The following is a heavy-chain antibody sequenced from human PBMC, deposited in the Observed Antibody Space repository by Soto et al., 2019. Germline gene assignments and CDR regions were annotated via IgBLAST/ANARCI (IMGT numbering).Heavy chain of an antibody. J-gene: IGHJ6*02. CDR2: IIPIFGTA. D-gene: IGHD3-3*01. Sequence: AVKVSCKASGGTFSSYAISWVRQAPGQGXEWMGGIIPIFGTANYAQKFQGRVTITADESTSTAYMELSSLRSEDTAVYYCARDGGYDFWSGPYYGMDVWGQGTTVTVSS. CDR3: ARDGGYDFWSGPYYGMDV. CDR1: GGTFSSYA. V-gene: IGHV1-69*13.